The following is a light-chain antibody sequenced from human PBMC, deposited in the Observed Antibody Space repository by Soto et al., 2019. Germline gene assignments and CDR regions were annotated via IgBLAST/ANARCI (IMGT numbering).Light chain of an antibody. V-gene: IGKV3-11*01. CDR1: QSVSTF. CDR3: QQRNTWT. Sequence: EVVLTQTPATLSLSPGERATLSCRASQSVSTFLLWYQHKPGQAPRLLIYGASNRATGVPARFSGSGSGTDFTLTISSLEPEDFVVYYCQQRNTWTFGQGTKVEIK. J-gene: IGKJ1*01. CDR2: GAS.